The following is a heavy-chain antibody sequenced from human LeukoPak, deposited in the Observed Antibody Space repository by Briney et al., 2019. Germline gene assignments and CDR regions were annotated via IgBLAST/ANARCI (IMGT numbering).Heavy chain of an antibody. D-gene: IGHD6-19*01. Sequence: SETLSLSCTVSGDSIILYYCSWIRQPPGKGLEWIGYIYYTGSTMSNPSLKSRVTISVDTSKKQFSLNLSSVTAADTAVYYCARAGWFSTTCYSDCCSQRILVTVSS. CDR3: ARAGWFSTTCYSDC. CDR1: GDSIILYY. CDR2: IYYTGST. J-gene: IGHJ4*02. V-gene: IGHV4-59*01.